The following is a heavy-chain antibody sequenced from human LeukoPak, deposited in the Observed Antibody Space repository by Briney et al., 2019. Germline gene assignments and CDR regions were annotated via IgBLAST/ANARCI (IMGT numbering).Heavy chain of an antibody. J-gene: IGHJ4*02. Sequence: PSETLSLTCTVSGGSISSYYWSWIRQPAGKGLEWIGRIYSTGSTNYNPSLKSRVTMSVDTSKNQFSLRLRSVTAADTAVYYCARPIASAGTAGFDFWGQGALVTVSS. CDR2: IYSTGST. D-gene: IGHD6-13*01. CDR1: GGSISSYY. CDR3: ARPIASAGTAGFDF. V-gene: IGHV4-4*07.